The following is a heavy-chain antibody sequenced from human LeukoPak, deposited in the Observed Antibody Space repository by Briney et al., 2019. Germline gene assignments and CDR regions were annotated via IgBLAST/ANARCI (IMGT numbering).Heavy chain of an antibody. CDR2: IYWDDDK. CDR1: GFSLSSDGGG. CDR3: AHSGGPLLE. J-gene: IGHJ4*02. Sequence: SGPTLAKPTQTLTLTCTFSGFSLSSDGGGVGWIRQPPAKALEWLAVIYWDDDKRYRPSLTSRLTITKDTSKNQVVLTMTNMDPIDTGTYYCAHSGGPLLEWGQGSVVTVSS. V-gene: IGHV2-5*02. D-gene: IGHD3-16*01.